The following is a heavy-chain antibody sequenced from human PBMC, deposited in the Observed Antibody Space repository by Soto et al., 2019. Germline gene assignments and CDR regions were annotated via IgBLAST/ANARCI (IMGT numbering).Heavy chain of an antibody. Sequence: QVQLVESGGGVVQPGRYLRLSCAASGFTFSSYGMHWVRQAPGKGLEWVAVISYDGSNKYYADSVKGRFTISRDNSKNTRYLQMNSLRAEDTAVYYCANGEYSGSAPGDWGQGTLVTVSS. CDR3: ANGEYSGSAPGD. CDR2: ISYDGSNK. J-gene: IGHJ4*02. D-gene: IGHD1-26*01. V-gene: IGHV3-30*18. CDR1: GFTFSSYG.